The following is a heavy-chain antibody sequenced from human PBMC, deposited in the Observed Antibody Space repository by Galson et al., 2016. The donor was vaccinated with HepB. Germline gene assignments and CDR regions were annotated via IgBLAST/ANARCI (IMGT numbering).Heavy chain of an antibody. Sequence: SLRLSCAASGFTFSDHYIDWVRQAPGKGLEWVGRSRDKAHSYSTEYAASVKGRFAISRDESENSLYLQMNSLKTDDTAVYYCARDFYDGSCRYMDYWGRGTLVTVSS. J-gene: IGHJ4*02. CDR1: GFTFSDHY. CDR2: SRDKAHSYST. D-gene: IGHD2/OR15-2a*01. CDR3: ARDFYDGSCRYMDY. V-gene: IGHV3-72*01.